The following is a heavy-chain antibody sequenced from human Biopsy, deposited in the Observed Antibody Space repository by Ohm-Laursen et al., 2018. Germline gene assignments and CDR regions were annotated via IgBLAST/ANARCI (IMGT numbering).Heavy chain of an antibody. Sequence: SLRLSCSASGFSVSSYDMNWVRQAPGKGLEWISYISETSSHIYDADSVRGRFTVARDIAKNSLYLQLNSLRVEDTAAYYCARGSSRRAREGGMDVWGQGTTVTVSS. CDR1: GFSVSSYD. CDR3: ARGSSRRAREGGMDV. J-gene: IGHJ6*02. CDR2: ISETSSHI. D-gene: IGHD6-6*01. V-gene: IGHV3-21*01.